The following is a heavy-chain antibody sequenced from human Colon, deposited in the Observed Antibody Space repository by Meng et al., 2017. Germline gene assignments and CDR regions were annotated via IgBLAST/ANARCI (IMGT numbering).Heavy chain of an antibody. CDR1: GDSVSSYNW. CDR3: TRELRQWLVNDF. Sequence: QVQLQESGPGLVKPSGTLSLTCDVSGDSVSSYNWWTWVRQPPGKGLEWIGEINRHGNTNYNPSLKSRVTMSVDKSKNQVSLNVSSVTAADTAVYYCTRELRQWLVNDFWGQGILVTVSS. D-gene: IGHD6-19*01. J-gene: IGHJ4*02. V-gene: IGHV4-4*02. CDR2: INRHGNT.